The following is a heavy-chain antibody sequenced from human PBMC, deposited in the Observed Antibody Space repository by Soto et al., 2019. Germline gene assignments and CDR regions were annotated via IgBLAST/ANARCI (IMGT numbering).Heavy chain of an antibody. D-gene: IGHD2-2*01. J-gene: IGHJ5*02. CDR2: IYWDDDK. CDR3: APRRGIVVVPVAFDH. Sequence: QITLKESGPTLVKPTQTLTLTCTFPGFSLSTSGLGVGWIRQPPRKALEWLALIYWDDDKRYSQSLKSRLNITKYTSKNQVVLTMTDMAPVDTATYWCAPRRGIVVVPVAFDHWGRGSVLTV. V-gene: IGHV2-5*02. CDR1: GFSLSTSGLG.